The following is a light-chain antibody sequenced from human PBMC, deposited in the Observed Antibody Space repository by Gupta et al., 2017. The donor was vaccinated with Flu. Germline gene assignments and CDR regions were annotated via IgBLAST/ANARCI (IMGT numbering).Light chain of an antibody. CDR2: CTS. J-gene: IGKJ4*01. CDR1: QSGFDDASDKNY. V-gene: IGKV4-1*01. CDR3: QHPDNCPLT. Sequence: SLGERATINCKSSQSGFDDASDKNYLAWYQQKPGQPPKVLIYCTSIRASGVPARFSGSGSGTDFTLTISSLQPEDLAVYYCQHPDNCPLTFGRGTKVEIK.